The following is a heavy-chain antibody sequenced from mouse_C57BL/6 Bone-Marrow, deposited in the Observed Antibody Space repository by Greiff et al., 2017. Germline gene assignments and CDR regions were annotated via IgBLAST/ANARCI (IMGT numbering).Heavy chain of an antibody. V-gene: IGHV1-64*01. J-gene: IGHJ1*03. Sequence: VQLQQPGAELVKPGASVTLSCKASGYTFTSYWMHWVKQRPGQGLEWIGMIHPNSGSTNYNEKFKSKATLTVDKSSSTAYMQLSSLTSEDSAGYYCARGWLLRPRWYFDVWGTGTTVTVSS. CDR2: IHPNSGST. CDR1: GYTFTSYW. CDR3: ARGWLLRPRWYFDV. D-gene: IGHD2-3*01.